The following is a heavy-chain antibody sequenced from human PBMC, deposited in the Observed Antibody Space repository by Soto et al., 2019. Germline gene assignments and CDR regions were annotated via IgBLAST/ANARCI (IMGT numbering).Heavy chain of an antibody. CDR3: VVGYCSSTSCLRDYYYYYGMDV. CDR2: IIPIFGTA. J-gene: IGHJ6*02. D-gene: IGHD2-2*01. Sequence: ASVKVSCKASGGTFSSYAISWVRQAPGQGLEWMGGIIPIFGTANYAQKFQGRVTITADESTSTAYMELSSLRSEDTAVYYCVVGYCSSTSCLRDYYYYYGMDVWGQGTTVTVSS. CDR1: GGTFSSYA. V-gene: IGHV1-69*13.